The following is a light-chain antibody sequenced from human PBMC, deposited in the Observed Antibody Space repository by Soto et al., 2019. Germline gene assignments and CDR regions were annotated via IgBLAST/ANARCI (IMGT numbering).Light chain of an antibody. Sequence: EMLMTQSQATLPMAPGEKITLSCRPSQSVSRCLAWFQQKPGQAPRPLIYSASTRAIDITDRFSGSGSGKEFALTVSSLHSDDFAVYSCPQYNDWPGTFGQGTKVEIK. V-gene: IGKV3-15*01. CDR2: SAS. J-gene: IGKJ1*01. CDR3: PQYNDWPGT. CDR1: QSVSRC.